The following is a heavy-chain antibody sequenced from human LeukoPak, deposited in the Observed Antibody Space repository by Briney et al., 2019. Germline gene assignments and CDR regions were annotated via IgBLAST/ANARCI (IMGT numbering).Heavy chain of an antibody. V-gene: IGHV4-59*01. J-gene: IGHJ4*02. Sequence: PSETLSLTCTVSGASISSYYWSWIRQPPGKGLEWIGYIYYSGSTNYNPSLKSRVTISVDTSKNQFSLKLSSVTAADTAVYYCARDPGSSGPDYWGQGTLVTVSS. CDR2: IYYSGST. CDR1: GASISSYY. D-gene: IGHD6-19*01. CDR3: ARDPGSSGPDY.